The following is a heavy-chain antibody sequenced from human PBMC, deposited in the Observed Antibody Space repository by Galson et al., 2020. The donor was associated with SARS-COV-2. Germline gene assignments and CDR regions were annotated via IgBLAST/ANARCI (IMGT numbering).Heavy chain of an antibody. CDR2: INHSGST. V-gene: IGHV4-34*01. D-gene: IGHD3-3*01. CDR1: GGSFSGYY. Sequence: QWYQAELDASETLSLTCAVYGGSFSGYYWSWIRQPPGKGLEWIGEINHSGSTNYNPSLKSRVTISVDTSKNQFSLKLSSVTAADTAVYYCATVGAIFGVVRGRKGFDYWGQGTLVTVSS. CDR3: ATVGAIFGVVRGRKGFDY. J-gene: IGHJ4*02.